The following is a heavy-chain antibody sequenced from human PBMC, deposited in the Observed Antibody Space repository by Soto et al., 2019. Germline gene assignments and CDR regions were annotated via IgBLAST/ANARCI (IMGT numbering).Heavy chain of an antibody. J-gene: IGHJ4*02. CDR2: VYYTGTT. CDR3: ARDLGAVPRAFDY. Sequence: QVQLQESGPGLLKPSETLSLTCTVSGGSISSYFYIWVRQPPGKGLEWIGSVYYTGTTDYNPSLKSRVTISVDTSKTQFSLNLRSVAAADSAVYYCARDLGAVPRAFDYWGRGTLVTVSS. D-gene: IGHD6-13*01. V-gene: IGHV4-59*01. CDR1: GGSISSYF.